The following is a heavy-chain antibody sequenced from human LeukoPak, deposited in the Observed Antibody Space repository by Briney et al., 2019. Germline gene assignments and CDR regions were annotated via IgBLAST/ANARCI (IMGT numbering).Heavy chain of an antibody. CDR2: MNPNSGNT. V-gene: IGHV1-8*03. CDR1: GYTFANYE. J-gene: IGHJ6*03. Sequence: GASVKVSCKASGYTFANYEINWVRQATGQGLEWMGWMNPNSGNTGYAQKFQGRVTITADESTSTAYMELSSLRSEDTAVYYCASQHSYGYDYYYYYYMDVWGKGTTVTVSS. CDR3: ASQHSYGYDYYYYYYMDV. D-gene: IGHD5-18*01.